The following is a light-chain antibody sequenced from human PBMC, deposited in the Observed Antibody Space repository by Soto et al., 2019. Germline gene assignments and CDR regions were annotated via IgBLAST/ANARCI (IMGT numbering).Light chain of an antibody. J-gene: IGKJ1*01. CDR1: QTINSF. V-gene: IGKV1-39*01. CDR3: QQSFNTPRT. CDR2: AAS. Sequence: DIQMTQSPSSLSASIGDRVPITCRASQTINSFLKWYQQKPGKAPKVLIYAASSLQSGVPSRFSGRGSGTDFPLTISRLQPEDFETYYCQQSFNTPRTFGQGNKVEIK.